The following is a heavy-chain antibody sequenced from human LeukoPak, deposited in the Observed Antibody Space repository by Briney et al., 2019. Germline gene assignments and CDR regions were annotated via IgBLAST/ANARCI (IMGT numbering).Heavy chain of an antibody. D-gene: IGHD3-22*01. Sequence: GGSLRLSCAASAFTFTSYAMSWVRQAPGKGLEWVSIISGSGTTTYYADSVKGRFTISRDNSKNTLYLQMNSLRAEDTAVYYCAKRGYSDSGPQYYFGYWGQGTLVTVSS. CDR1: AFTFTSYA. CDR3: AKRGYSDSGPQYYFGY. CDR2: ISGSGTTT. J-gene: IGHJ4*02. V-gene: IGHV3-23*01.